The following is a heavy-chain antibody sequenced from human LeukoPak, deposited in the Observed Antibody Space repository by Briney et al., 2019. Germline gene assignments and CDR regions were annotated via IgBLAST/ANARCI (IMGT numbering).Heavy chain of an antibody. J-gene: IGHJ4*02. CDR2: ISSNGGST. V-gene: IGHV3-64*01. CDR1: GFTFSSYA. Sequence: GGSLRLSCAASGFTFSSYAMHWVRQAPGKGLEYVSAISSNGGSTYYANSVKGRFTISRDNSKNTLYLQMGSLRAEDMAVYYCASGYDTFYYFDYWGQGTLVTVSS. D-gene: IGHD5-12*01. CDR3: ASGYDTFYYFDY.